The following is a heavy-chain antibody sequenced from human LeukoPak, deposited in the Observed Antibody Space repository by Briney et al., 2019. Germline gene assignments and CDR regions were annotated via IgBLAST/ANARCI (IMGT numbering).Heavy chain of an antibody. J-gene: IGHJ6*03. CDR3: AKNRGHCVNGVCHNYYYMDV. V-gene: IGHV3-23*01. CDR1: GFTFSSYA. Sequence: GGSLRLSCAASGFTFSSYAMTWVRQAPGKGLEWVSTVSGSAGRTDYADSVKGRFTISRDNLENTLYLQMNSLRAEDTAVYYCAKNRGHCVNGVCHNYYYMDVWGKGTTVTVSS. CDR2: VSGSAGRT. D-gene: IGHD2-8*01.